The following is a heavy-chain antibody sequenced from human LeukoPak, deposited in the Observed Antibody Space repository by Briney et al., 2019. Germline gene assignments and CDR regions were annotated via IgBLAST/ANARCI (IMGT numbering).Heavy chain of an antibody. CDR3: ARPYYYDSRIDP. V-gene: IGHV4-30-4*01. CDR2: IYYSGST. D-gene: IGHD3-22*01. J-gene: IGHJ5*02. Sequence: PSQTLSLTCTVYGGSISSGDYYWSRIRQPPGKGLEWIGYIYYSGSTYYNPSLKSRVTISVDTSKNQLSLKLTSVTAADTAVYYCARPYYYDSRIDPWGQGTLVTVSS. CDR1: GGSISSGDYY.